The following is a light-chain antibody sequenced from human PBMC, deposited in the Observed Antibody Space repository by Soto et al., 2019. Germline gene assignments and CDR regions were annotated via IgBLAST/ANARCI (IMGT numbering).Light chain of an antibody. CDR2: EVS. V-gene: IGLV2-8*01. Sequence: QSVLTQRHSASGSPGQSVTISCTGTSSDVGGYNYVSWYQQHPGKAPKLMIYEVSKRPSGVPDRFSGSKSGNTASLTVSGLQAEDEADYYCSSYAGSNNYVFGTGTKVTVL. CDR3: SSYAGSNNYV. CDR1: SSDVGGYNY. J-gene: IGLJ1*01.